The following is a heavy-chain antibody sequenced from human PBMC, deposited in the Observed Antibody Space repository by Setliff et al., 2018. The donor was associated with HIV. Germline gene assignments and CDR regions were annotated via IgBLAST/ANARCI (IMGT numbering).Heavy chain of an antibody. Sequence: PSETLSLTCTVSDGSINSDSYYWTWIRQPAGQGLEWIGHISTSGSTRYNPSLKSRVTISMDTSKNQFSLKLSSVTAADTAVYYCARSRGYSYGYGLDYWGQGTLVTVSS. V-gene: IGHV4-61*09. CDR2: ISTSGST. CDR3: ARSRGYSYGYGLDY. D-gene: IGHD5-18*01. J-gene: IGHJ4*02. CDR1: DGSINSDSYY.